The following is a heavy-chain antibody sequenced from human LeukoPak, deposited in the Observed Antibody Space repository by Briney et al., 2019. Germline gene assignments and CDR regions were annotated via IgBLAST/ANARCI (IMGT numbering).Heavy chain of an antibody. V-gene: IGHV1-2*02. Sequence: ASVKVSCKASGYTFTGYYMHWVRQAPGQGLEWMGWINPNSVGTNYAQKFQGRVTMTRYTSISPAYIELSRLRSDDTAVYYCASSPYGFTDYWGQGTPVTVSS. J-gene: IGHJ4*02. CDR3: ASSPYGFTDY. D-gene: IGHD4-17*01. CDR1: GYTFTGYY. CDR2: INPNSVGT.